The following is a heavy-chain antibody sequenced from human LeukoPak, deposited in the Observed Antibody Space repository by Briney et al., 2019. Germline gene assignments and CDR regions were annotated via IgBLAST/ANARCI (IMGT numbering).Heavy chain of an antibody. CDR3: ARVIESHAFDI. Sequence: PSETLSLTCAVYGGSFSGYYWSWIRQPPGKGLEWIGEINHSGSTNYNPSLKSRVTISVDTSKNQFSLKLSSVTAADTAVYYCARVIESHAFDIWGQGTMVTVSS. V-gene: IGHV4-34*01. J-gene: IGHJ3*02. D-gene: IGHD2-21*01. CDR2: INHSGST. CDR1: GGSFSGYY.